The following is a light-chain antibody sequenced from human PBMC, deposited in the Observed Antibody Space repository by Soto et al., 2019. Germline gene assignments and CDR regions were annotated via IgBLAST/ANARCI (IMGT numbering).Light chain of an antibody. Sequence: EIVLTQSPGTLSLSPGERATLSCRASQSVSSYLAWYQQKPGQAPRLLIYDASNRATGIPARFSGSGTGTDFTLTISSLEPEDFAVYYCQQRSNWLTFGGGTKVEI. V-gene: IGKV3-11*01. CDR2: DAS. CDR1: QSVSSY. J-gene: IGKJ4*01. CDR3: QQRSNWLT.